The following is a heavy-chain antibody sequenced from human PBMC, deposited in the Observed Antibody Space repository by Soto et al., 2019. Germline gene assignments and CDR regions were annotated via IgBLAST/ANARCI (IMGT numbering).Heavy chain of an antibody. J-gene: IGHJ3*02. CDR1: GGSINSDAYY. V-gene: IGHV4-39*01. CDR2: LHYSGTA. CDR3: ATVVNTGVGGRGYLDI. D-gene: IGHD3-16*01. Sequence: QLQLQESGPGLVKPSETLSLTCTVSGGSINSDAYYWGWIRQPPGKGLEWIGSLHYSGTAFYKPSLSSRVTISGDMSNSQSFLELTSVTAADTAVYFCATVVNTGVGGRGYLDIWGQGTMVTVSS.